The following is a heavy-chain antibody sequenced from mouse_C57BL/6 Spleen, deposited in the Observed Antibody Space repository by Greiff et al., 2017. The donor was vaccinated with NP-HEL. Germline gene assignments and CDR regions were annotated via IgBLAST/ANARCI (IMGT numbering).Heavy chain of an antibody. V-gene: IGHV3-6*01. CDR2: ISYDGSN. CDR3: ARARYYGSSHGDAMDY. CDR1: GYSITSGYY. D-gene: IGHD1-1*01. Sequence: VQLKESGPGLVKPSQSLSLTCSVTGYSITSGYYWNWIRQFPGNKLEWMGYISYDGSNNYNPSLKNRISITRDTYKNQFFLKLNSVTTEDTATYYCARARYYGSSHGDAMDYWGQGTSVTVSS. J-gene: IGHJ4*01.